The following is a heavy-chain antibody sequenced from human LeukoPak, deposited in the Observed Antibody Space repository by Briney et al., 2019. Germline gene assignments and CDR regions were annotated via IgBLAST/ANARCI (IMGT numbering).Heavy chain of an antibody. Sequence: KPSETLSLTCAVYGGSFSGYYWSWIRQPPGKGLEWIGEINHSGSTNYNPSLKSRVTISVDTSKNQFSLKLSSVTAADTAVYYCARIEFGYYYYYMDVWGKGTTVTISS. D-gene: IGHD3-10*01. J-gene: IGHJ6*03. CDR1: GGSFSGYY. CDR3: ARIEFGYYYYYMDV. V-gene: IGHV4-34*01. CDR2: INHSGST.